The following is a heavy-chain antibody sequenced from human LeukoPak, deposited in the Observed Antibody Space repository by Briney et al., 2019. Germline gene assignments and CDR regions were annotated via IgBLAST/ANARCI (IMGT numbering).Heavy chain of an antibody. Sequence: ASVKVSCKASGYTFTSYDINWVRQATGQGLEWMGWMNPNSGNTGYAQKFQGRVTITADKSTSTAYMELSSLRSEDTAVYYCARDPANWGSILSLEYYFDYWGQGTLVTVSS. V-gene: IGHV1-8*03. D-gene: IGHD7-27*01. CDR3: ARDPANWGSILSLEYYFDY. CDR2: MNPNSGNT. CDR1: GYTFTSYD. J-gene: IGHJ4*02.